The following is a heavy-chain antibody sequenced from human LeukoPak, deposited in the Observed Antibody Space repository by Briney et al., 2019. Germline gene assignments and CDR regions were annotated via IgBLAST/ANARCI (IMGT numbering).Heavy chain of an antibody. V-gene: IGHV5-51*01. CDR1: GYSFTSYW. Sequence: GGSLKISCKGSGYSFTSYWIGWVRQMPGKGLEWMGIIYPGDSDTRYSPSFQGQVTISADKSISTAYLQWSSLKASDTAMYYCARYRTFKGIAARPHNWFDPWGQGTLVTVSS. CDR2: IYPGDSDT. CDR3: ARYRTFKGIAARPHNWFDP. D-gene: IGHD6-6*01. J-gene: IGHJ5*02.